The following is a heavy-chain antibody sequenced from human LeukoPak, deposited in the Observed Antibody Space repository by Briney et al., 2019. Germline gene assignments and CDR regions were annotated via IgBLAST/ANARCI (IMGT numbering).Heavy chain of an antibody. J-gene: IGHJ4*02. CDR2: ISGRGGST. V-gene: IGHV3-23*01. CDR1: GFTFSSYA. Sequence: QTGGSLRLSCAASGFTFSSYAMSWVRQAPGKGLEWVSAISGRGGSTYYADSVKGRFTISRDNSKNTLYLQMNSLRAEDTAVYYCAKASLVVPAAMYDYWGQGTLVTVSS. D-gene: IGHD2-2*01. CDR3: AKASLVVPAAMYDY.